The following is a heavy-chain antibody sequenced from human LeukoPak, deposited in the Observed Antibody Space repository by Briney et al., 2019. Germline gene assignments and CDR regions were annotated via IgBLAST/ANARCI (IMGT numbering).Heavy chain of an antibody. J-gene: IGHJ3*01. CDR2: VYHSGTT. CDR1: GDSFTSGDNY. D-gene: IGHD2/OR15-2a*01. CDR3: ANLYQLLSFDV. V-gene: IGHV4-30-4*01. Sequence: SETLSLTCTVSGDSFTSGDNYWSWIRQRPGKGLEWIGYVYHSGTTYYNPSLKSRVTLSIDTSKKQFSLKVTSVTAADTAIYYCANLYQLLSFDVWGQGSMVTVSS.